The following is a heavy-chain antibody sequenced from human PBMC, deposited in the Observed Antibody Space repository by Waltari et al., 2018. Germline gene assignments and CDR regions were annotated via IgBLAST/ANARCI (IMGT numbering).Heavy chain of an antibody. V-gene: IGHV3-15*05. CDR1: GFTVSNNY. CDR3: TTGRDEI. J-gene: IGHJ4*02. Sequence: EVQLAESGGGLVQPGGSLRISCAASGFTVSNNYMSWVRQAPGKGLEWVGRIKRQSDGGTTGYATPVKGRFIISRDDSKNTLSLQINSLKTEDTAVYYCTTGRDEIWGQGSLVTVSS. CDR2: IKRQSDGGTT.